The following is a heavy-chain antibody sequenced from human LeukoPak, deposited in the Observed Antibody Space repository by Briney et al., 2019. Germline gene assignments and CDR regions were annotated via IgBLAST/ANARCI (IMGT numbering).Heavy chain of an antibody. Sequence: SETLSLTCTVSGGSTSSYYWSWIRQPAGKGLEWIGRIYASGSTTYNPSLKSRITMSLDTSKNQFSLKLSSVTAADTAVYYCARDSPPYNWNYVHWFDPWGQGTLVTVSS. J-gene: IGHJ5*02. V-gene: IGHV4-4*07. CDR2: IYASGST. CDR3: ARDSPPYNWNYVHWFDP. CDR1: GGSTSSYY. D-gene: IGHD1-7*01.